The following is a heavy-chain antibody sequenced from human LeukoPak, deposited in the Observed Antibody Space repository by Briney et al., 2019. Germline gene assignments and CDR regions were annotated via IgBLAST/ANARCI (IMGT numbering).Heavy chain of an antibody. CDR2: ISSSSTI. J-gene: IGHJ4*02. CDR3: ARHPGAKYYYNRSGEGVYFDY. D-gene: IGHD3-22*01. V-gene: IGHV3-48*01. CDR1: GFTFSSYS. Sequence: PGGSLRLSCAASGFTFSSYSMNWVRQAPGRGLEWVSYISSSSTIYYADAVKGRFTISRDNAKNSLYLQMNSLRAEDTAVYYCARHPGAKYYYNRSGEGVYFDYWAREPWSPSPQ.